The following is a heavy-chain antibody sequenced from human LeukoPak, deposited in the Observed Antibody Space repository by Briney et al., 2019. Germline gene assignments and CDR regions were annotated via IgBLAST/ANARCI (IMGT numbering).Heavy chain of an antibody. CDR3: AADPYSGYTYYYYYGMDV. J-gene: IGHJ6*02. CDR2: IVVGSGNT. CDR1: GFTFTSSA. Sequence: SVNVSCKASGFTFTSSAVQWVRQARGQRLEWIGWIVVGSGNTNYAQKFQERVTITRDMSTSTAYMELSSLRSEDTAVYYCAADPYSGYTYYYYYGMDVWGQGTTVTVSS. V-gene: IGHV1-58*01. D-gene: IGHD5-12*01.